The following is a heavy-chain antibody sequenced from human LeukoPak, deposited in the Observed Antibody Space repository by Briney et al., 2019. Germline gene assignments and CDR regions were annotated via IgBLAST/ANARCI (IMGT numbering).Heavy chain of an antibody. CDR3: AKCICYYNYMDV. Sequence: PGGSLRLSCAASGFTFSSYAMSWVRQAPGKGLEWVSTIISGSGGSTYYADSVKGRFTISRDNSKNTLYLQMNSLRAEDTAVYYCAKCICYYNYMDVWGKGTTVTVSS. CDR1: GFTFSSYA. D-gene: IGHD2-8*01. V-gene: IGHV3-23*01. J-gene: IGHJ6*03. CDR2: IISGSGGST.